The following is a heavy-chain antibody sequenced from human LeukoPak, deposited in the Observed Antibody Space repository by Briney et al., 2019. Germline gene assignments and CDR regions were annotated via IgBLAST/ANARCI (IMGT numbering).Heavy chain of an antibody. CDR2: ISTYDDNI. D-gene: IGHD3-9*01. V-gene: IGHV1-18*01. CDR1: GYTFTTYG. J-gene: IGHJ4*02. CDR3: ARETYSNILTGTDY. Sequence: ASVKVSCKASGYTFTTYGLSWARQAPGQGLEWLGWISTYDDNIKHAQSLQGRLTLTIDTSTSTAYMELRSLTSDDTAVYYCARETYSNILTGTDYWGPGTLVTVSS.